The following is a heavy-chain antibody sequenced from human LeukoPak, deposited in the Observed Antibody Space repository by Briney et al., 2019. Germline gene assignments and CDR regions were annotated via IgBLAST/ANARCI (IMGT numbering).Heavy chain of an antibody. J-gene: IGHJ2*01. D-gene: IGHD6-6*01. CDR1: GYTFTSYY. CDR3: ARGDGSSGSSRSYWYFDL. CDR2: INPSGGST. Sequence: ASVKVSCKASGYTFTSYYMHWVRQAPGQGLEWMGIINPSGGSTSYAQKFQGRVTMTRDMSTSTVYMELSSPRSEDTAVYYCARGDGSSGSSRSYWYFDLWGRGTLVTVSS. V-gene: IGHV1-46*01.